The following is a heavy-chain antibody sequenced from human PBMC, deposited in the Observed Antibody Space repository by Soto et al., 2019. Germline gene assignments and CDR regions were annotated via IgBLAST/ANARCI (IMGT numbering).Heavy chain of an antibody. J-gene: IGHJ4*02. V-gene: IGHV4-59*01. CDR1: GFSISSYY. CDR2: IYYSGST. CDR3: ASGTYYYDSSGYYSLSSLDY. Sequence: XETLSLTCTVSGFSISSYYWSWILQPPGKGLEWIGYIYYSGSTNYNPSLKSRVTISVDTSKNQFSLKLSSVTAADTAVYYCASGTYYYDSSGYYSLSSLDYWGQGTLVTVSS. D-gene: IGHD3-22*01.